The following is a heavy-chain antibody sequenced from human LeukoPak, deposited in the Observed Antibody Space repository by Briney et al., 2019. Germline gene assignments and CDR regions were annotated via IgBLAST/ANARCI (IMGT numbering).Heavy chain of an antibody. V-gene: IGHV3-9*01. CDR2: ISWNSGSI. CDR3: AKDRQSSGNYRWFDP. CDR1: GFTFDDYA. Sequence: GGSLRLSCAASGFTFDDYAMQWVRQAPGKGLEWVSGISWNSGSIAYADSVKGRFTISRDNAKNSLYLQMNSLTTEDTALYYCAKDRQSSGNYRWFDPWGQGTLVTVFS. J-gene: IGHJ5*02. D-gene: IGHD3-10*01.